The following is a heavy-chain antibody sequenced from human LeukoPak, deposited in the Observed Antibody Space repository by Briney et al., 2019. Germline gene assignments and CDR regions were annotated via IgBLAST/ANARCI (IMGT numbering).Heavy chain of an antibody. Sequence: RASVKDSCKASGYTFTGYYMHWVRQAPGQGLEWMGWINPNSGGTNYAQKFQGWVTMTRDTSISTAYMELRSLRSDDTAVYYCARSGSYFYFDYWGQGTLVTVSS. CDR2: INPNSGGT. J-gene: IGHJ4*02. CDR1: GYTFTGYY. V-gene: IGHV1-2*04. CDR3: ARSGSYFYFDY. D-gene: IGHD1-26*01.